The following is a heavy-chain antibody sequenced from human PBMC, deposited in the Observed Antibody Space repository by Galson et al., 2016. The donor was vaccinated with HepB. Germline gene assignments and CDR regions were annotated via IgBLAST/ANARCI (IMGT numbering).Heavy chain of an antibody. Sequence: SLRLSCAASGFTFSSDAMHWVRQAPSKGLEWVAVISYDGNYKSYADAVKGRFTISRDNSKNTLYLQMNSLRAEDTAVYYCARAPPLEGSDYNTQYYFDFWGQGTLVTVSS. CDR2: ISYDGNYK. CDR3: ARAPPLEGSDYNTQYYFDF. CDR1: GFTFSSDA. D-gene: IGHD3-3*01. J-gene: IGHJ4*02. V-gene: IGHV3-30*04.